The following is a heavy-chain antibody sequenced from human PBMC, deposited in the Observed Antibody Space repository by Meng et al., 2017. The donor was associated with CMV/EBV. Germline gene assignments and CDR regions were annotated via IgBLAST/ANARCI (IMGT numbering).Heavy chain of an antibody. V-gene: IGHV1-2*02. D-gene: IGHD3-22*01. CDR1: GYTFTSYG. Sequence: ASVKVSCKASGYTFTSYGISWVRQAPGQGLEWMGWINPNSGGTNYAQKFQGRVTMTRDTSISTAYMELSRLRSDDTAVYYCARVIGYPDPSYFDYWGQGTLVTVSS. CDR3: ARVIGYPDPSYFDY. J-gene: IGHJ4*02. CDR2: INPNSGGT.